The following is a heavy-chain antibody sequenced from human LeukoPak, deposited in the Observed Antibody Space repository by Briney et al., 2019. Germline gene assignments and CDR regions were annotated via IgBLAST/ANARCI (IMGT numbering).Heavy chain of an antibody. Sequence: SGGSLRLSCAASGFTFSSYWMSWVRQAPGKGLEWVANIKQDGSEKYYVDSVKGRFTISRDNAKNLLYLQMNSLRAEDTAVYYCARGQQLVGWGRNYYYYMDVWGKGTTVTVSS. V-gene: IGHV3-7*01. CDR3: ARGQQLVGWGRNYYYYMDV. D-gene: IGHD6-6*01. CDR1: GFTFSSYW. J-gene: IGHJ6*03. CDR2: IKQDGSEK.